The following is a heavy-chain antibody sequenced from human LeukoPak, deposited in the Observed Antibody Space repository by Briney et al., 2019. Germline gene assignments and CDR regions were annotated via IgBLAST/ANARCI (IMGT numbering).Heavy chain of an antibody. CDR2: IIPILGIA. Sequence: GASVKVSCKASGGTFSSYAISWVRQAPGQGLEWMGRIIPILGIANYAQKFQGRATITADKSTSTAYMELSSLRSEDTAVYYCARAVLSWGYNWFDPWGQGTLVTVSS. J-gene: IGHJ5*02. D-gene: IGHD7-27*01. V-gene: IGHV1-69*04. CDR3: ARAVLSWGYNWFDP. CDR1: GGTFSSYA.